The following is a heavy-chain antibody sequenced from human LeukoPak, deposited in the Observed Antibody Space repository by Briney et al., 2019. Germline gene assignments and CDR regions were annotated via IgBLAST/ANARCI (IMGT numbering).Heavy chain of an antibody. V-gene: IGHV1-2*02. Sequence: ASVKVSCKASGYTFTGYYMHWVRQAPGQGLEWMGWVNPTSGGTNYAQKFQGRVTMTRDTSISTAYMELSRLRSDDTAGYYCARVVVRDANNYKGYWGQGTLVTVSS. CDR3: ARVVVRDANNYKGY. CDR1: GYTFTGYY. CDR2: VNPTSGGT. J-gene: IGHJ4*02. D-gene: IGHD5-24*01.